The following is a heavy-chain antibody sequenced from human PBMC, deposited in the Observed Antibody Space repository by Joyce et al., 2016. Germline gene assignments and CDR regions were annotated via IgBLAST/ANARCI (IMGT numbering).Heavy chain of an antibody. CDR3: ARGRGMGV. CDR1: GLTFTTFW. J-gene: IGHJ6*02. CDR2: INEDGSDQ. Sequence: EAQLVESGGALVQHGESVKLSCAASGLTFTTFWMSGARQAPGKGLEWVAKINEDGSDQYYVDSVRGRFTISRDNAKNSLYLQMNSLRAEDTAVYYCARGRGMGVWGQGTTVIVSS. V-gene: IGHV3-7*03.